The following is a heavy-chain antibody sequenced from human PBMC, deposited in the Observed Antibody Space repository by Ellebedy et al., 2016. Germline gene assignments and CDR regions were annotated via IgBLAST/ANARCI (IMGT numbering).Heavy chain of an antibody. J-gene: IGHJ4*02. CDR1: GGSISSYY. CDR3: AGSSGYPINFDY. V-gene: IGHV4-59*08. Sequence: SETLSLXCTVSGGSISSYYWSWIRQPPGKGQEWIGYIYYSGSTNYNPSLKSRVTISVDTSKNQFSLKLSSVTAADTAVYYCAGSSGYPINFDYWGQGTLVTVSS. D-gene: IGHD3-22*01. CDR2: IYYSGST.